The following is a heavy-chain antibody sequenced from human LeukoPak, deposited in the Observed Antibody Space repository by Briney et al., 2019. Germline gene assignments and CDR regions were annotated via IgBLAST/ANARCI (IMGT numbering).Heavy chain of an antibody. V-gene: IGHV3-23*01. CDR3: AKALREGHRPVYTDYYMAV. Sequence: GGSLRLSCAASGFTVSSNYMSWVRQAPGKGLEWVSSISGRGTETYYADSVQGRFTISKDTSGSTVFLQMNSLRADDTAVYYCAKALREGHRPVYTDYYMAVWGQGTTVTVSS. J-gene: IGHJ6*03. D-gene: IGHD5-24*01. CDR2: ISGRGTET. CDR1: GFTVSSNY.